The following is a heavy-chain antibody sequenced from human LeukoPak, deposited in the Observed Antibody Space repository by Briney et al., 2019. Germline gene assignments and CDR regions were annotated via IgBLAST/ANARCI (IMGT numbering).Heavy chain of an antibody. CDR1: GFTFGSYA. V-gene: IGHV3-30-3*01. CDR3: ARCSGYGMDV. Sequence: GGSLRLSCAASGFTFGSYAMHWVRQAPGKGLEWVAVMSFDGTRIYYADSVKGRFTISRDNSKNTLYLQMNSLRAEDTAVYYCARCSGYGMDVWGQGTTVTVSS. D-gene: IGHD3-10*02. J-gene: IGHJ6*02. CDR2: MSFDGTRI.